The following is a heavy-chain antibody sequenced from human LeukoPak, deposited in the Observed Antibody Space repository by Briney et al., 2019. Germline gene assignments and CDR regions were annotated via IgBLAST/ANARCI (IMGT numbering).Heavy chain of an antibody. V-gene: IGHV3-23*01. CDR2: GGGGGGST. D-gene: IGHD2-15*01. J-gene: IGHJ4*02. CDR3: ARYCSFGSWYPIGSDY. CDR1: GFTFSNVW. Sequence: GGSLTLSCAASGFTFSNVWMRWVRQAPGQGWEWVSAGGGGGGSTYYADSEKGRFTIARDKSKNTLYLQMNSRRAEDTAVYYCARYCSFGSWYPIGSDYWGQGTLVTVFS.